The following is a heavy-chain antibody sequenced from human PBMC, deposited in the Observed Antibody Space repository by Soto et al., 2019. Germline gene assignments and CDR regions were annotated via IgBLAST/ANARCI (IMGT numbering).Heavy chain of an antibody. CDR1: GFTFSSYA. CDR3: AKDVAAYYFDY. Sequence: GESLKISCAASGFTFSSYAMSWVRQAPGKVREWVSAIRGSGGSTYYADCVKGRFTISRDNSKNTLYLQMNSLRAEDTAVYYCAKDVAAYYFDYWGQGTLVTVPQ. J-gene: IGHJ4*02. V-gene: IGHV3-23*01. D-gene: IGHD2-21*01. CDR2: IRGSGGST.